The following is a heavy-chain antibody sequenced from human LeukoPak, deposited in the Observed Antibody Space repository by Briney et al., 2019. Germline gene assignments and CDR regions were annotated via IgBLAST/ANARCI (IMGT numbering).Heavy chain of an antibody. Sequence: QPGGSLRLSCAASGFTFSSYEMNWVRQAPGKGLEWVSYISSSGRTIYYADSVKGRFTISRDNAKNSLYLQMNSLRAEDTAVYYCAREVYGDYGRYYLYYMDVWGKGTTVTISS. V-gene: IGHV3-48*03. J-gene: IGHJ6*03. CDR2: ISSSGRTI. D-gene: IGHD4-17*01. CDR1: GFTFSSYE. CDR3: AREVYGDYGRYYLYYMDV.